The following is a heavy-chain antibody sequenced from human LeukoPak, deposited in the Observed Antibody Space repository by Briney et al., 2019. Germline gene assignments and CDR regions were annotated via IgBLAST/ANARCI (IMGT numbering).Heavy chain of an antibody. CDR1: GGSISSSSYY. CDR2: IYYSGST. D-gene: IGHD6-19*01. Sequence: SETLSLTCTVSGGSISSSSYYWGWIRQPPGKGLEWIGNIYYSGSTYYNPSLKSRVTISADTSKNQFSLKLSSVTAADSAMHYCARLGSSAPLYYFDYWGQGTLVTVSS. CDR3: ARLGSSAPLYYFDY. V-gene: IGHV4-39*01. J-gene: IGHJ4*02.